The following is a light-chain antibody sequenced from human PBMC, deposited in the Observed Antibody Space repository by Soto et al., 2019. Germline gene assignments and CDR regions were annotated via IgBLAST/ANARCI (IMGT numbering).Light chain of an antibody. CDR1: SGHRTYA. Sequence: QSVLTQSPSASASLGASVKLTCTLSSGHRTYAIAWLQQQPEKGPRCLMKLNSDGSHSKGDGIPDRFSGSSSGAERYLTISSLQSEDEADYYCQTWGTGIVVFGGGTKLTVL. CDR3: QTWGTGIVV. J-gene: IGLJ3*02. V-gene: IGLV4-69*01. CDR2: LNSDGSH.